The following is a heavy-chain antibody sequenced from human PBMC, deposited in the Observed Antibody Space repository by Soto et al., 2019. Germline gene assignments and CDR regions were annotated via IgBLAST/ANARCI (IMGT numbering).Heavy chain of an antibody. CDR2: ISGSGGST. CDR1: GFTFSSYA. J-gene: IGHJ4*02. V-gene: IGHV3-23*01. CDR3: AKGHHTVTKPVKSFDY. D-gene: IGHD4-17*01. Sequence: EVQLLESGGGLVQPGGSLRLSCAASGFTFSSYAMSWVRQAPGKGLEWVSAISGSGGSTYYADSVKGRFTISRDNSKNTLYMQMNSLRAEDTAVYYCAKGHHTVTKPVKSFDYWGQGTLVTVSS.